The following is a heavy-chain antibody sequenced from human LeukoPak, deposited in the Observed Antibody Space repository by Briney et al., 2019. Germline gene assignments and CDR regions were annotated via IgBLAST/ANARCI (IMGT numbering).Heavy chain of an antibody. CDR2: INNDGNTT. CDR1: DSPSVTTG. V-gene: IGHV3-74*01. CDR3: GRDLWNYEVGPY. J-gene: IGHJ4*02. Sequence: GSRDSPVQPLDSPSVTTGCTGSAKLQGRGWWVSHINNDGNTTNYADSVKGRFTISRDNAKNTLYLQMNSLRVEDTAVYYCGRDLWNYEVGPYWGQGTLVTVSS. D-gene: IGHD1-7*01.